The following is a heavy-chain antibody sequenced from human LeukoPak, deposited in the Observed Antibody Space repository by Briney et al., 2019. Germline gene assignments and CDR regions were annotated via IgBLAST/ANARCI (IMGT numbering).Heavy chain of an antibody. CDR3: ARDGIVGAYDALDI. J-gene: IGHJ3*02. CDR2: ISSGSTDI. D-gene: IGHD1-26*01. V-gene: IGHV3-21*01. CDR1: GFTFSSYT. Sequence: GGSLRLSCAVSGFTFSSYTLNWLRQAPGKGLEWVSSISSGSTDIFYADSVKGRFTISRDNTKKSLYLQMNSLRAEDTAVYYCARDGIVGAYDALDIWGQGTMVTVSS.